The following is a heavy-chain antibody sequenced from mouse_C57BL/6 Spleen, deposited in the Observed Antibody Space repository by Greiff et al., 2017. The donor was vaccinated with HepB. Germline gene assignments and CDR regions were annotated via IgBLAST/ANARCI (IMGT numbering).Heavy chain of an antibody. D-gene: IGHD1-1*01. CDR2: ISNGGGST. CDR1: GFTFSDYY. Sequence: EVKLQESGGGLVQPGGSLKLSCAASGFTFSDYYMYWVRQTPEKRLEWVAYISNGGGSTYYPDTVKGRFTISRDNAKNTLYLQMSRLKSEDTAMYYCARQDGSNGYAMDYWGQGTSVTVSS. CDR3: ARQDGSNGYAMDY. J-gene: IGHJ4*01. V-gene: IGHV5-12*01.